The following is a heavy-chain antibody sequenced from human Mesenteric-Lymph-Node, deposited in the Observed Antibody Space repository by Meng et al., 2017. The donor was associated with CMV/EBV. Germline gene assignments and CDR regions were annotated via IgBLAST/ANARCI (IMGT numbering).Heavy chain of an antibody. CDR3: ARGESDSSGWYAIDY. CDR1: GGTFSSYA. V-gene: IGHV1-69*06. D-gene: IGHD6-19*01. Sequence: SGGTFSSYAISWVRQAPGQGLEWMGGIIPIFGTANYAQKFQGRVTITADKSTSTAYMELSSLRSEDTAVYYCARGESDSSGWYAIDYWGQGTLVTVS. J-gene: IGHJ4*02. CDR2: IIPIFGTA.